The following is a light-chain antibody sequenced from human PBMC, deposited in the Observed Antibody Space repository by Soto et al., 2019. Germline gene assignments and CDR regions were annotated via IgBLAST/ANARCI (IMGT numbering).Light chain of an antibody. CDR1: QSISSS. J-gene: IGKJ1*01. CDR2: SAS. Sequence: DIQMTQSPSSLSASVGDRVTITCRASQSISSSFLNWYQQKPGKAPKLLIFSASSLQSGVPSRFSGSGSGTEFTLTISSLQPDDFATYYCQQYNSYSFGQGTKVDI. CDR3: QQYNSYS. V-gene: IGKV1-5*01.